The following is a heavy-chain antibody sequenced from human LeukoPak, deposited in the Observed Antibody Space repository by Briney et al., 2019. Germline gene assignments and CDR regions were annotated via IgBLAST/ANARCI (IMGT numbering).Heavy chain of an antibody. CDR1: GFTFSKYG. CDR3: AKGVVAKPESGLHIFDY. D-gene: IGHD2-15*01. Sequence: PGGSLRLSCAASGFTFSKYGIHWVRQAPGKGLEWVAFIQYDGSRKSYADSVKGRFTISRDNSDNTLFLQMDRLGVADTATYFCAKGVVAKPESGLHIFDYWGQGALVTVSS. J-gene: IGHJ4*02. CDR2: IQYDGSRK. V-gene: IGHV3-30*02.